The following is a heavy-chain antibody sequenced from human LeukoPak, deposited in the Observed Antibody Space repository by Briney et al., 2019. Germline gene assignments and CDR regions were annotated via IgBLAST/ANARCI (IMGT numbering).Heavy chain of an antibody. J-gene: IGHJ3*02. D-gene: IGHD2-2*01. V-gene: IGHV4-34*01. CDR1: GGSFSGYY. CDR2: INHSGST. CDR3: ARGSNIVVVPAASDAFDI. Sequence: SETLSLTCAVYGGSFSGYYWSWIRQPPGKGLEWIGEINHSGSTNYNPSLKSRVTISVDKSKNQFSLKLSSVTAADTAVYYCARGSNIVVVPAASDAFDIWGQGTMVTVSS.